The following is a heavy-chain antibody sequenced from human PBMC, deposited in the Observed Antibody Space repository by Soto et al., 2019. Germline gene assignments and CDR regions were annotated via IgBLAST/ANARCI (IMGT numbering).Heavy chain of an antibody. D-gene: IGHD3-10*01. Sequence: QVQLVESGGGVVQPGRSLRLSCAASGFTFSSYGMHWVRQAPGKGLEWVAVIWYDGSNKYYADSVKGRFTISRDNSKNTLYLQMNSLRAEDTAVYYCARDYYYGSGSYDVYYYGMDVWGQGTTVTVSS. J-gene: IGHJ6*02. CDR2: IWYDGSNK. CDR3: ARDYYYGSGSYDVYYYGMDV. V-gene: IGHV3-33*01. CDR1: GFTFSSYG.